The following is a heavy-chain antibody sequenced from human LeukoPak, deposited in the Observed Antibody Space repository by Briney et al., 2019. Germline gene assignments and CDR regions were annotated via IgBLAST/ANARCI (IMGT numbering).Heavy chain of an antibody. V-gene: IGHV4-39*07. D-gene: IGHD3-3*01. Sequence: SETLSLTCTVSGGSISSSSYYWGWIRQPPGKGLEWIGSIYYSGSTYYNPSLKSRVTISVDTFKNQFSLKLSSVTAADTAVYYCAGNYDFWSGYWNLDYWGQGTLVTVSS. J-gene: IGHJ4*02. CDR3: AGNYDFWSGYWNLDY. CDR1: GGSISSSSYY. CDR2: IYYSGST.